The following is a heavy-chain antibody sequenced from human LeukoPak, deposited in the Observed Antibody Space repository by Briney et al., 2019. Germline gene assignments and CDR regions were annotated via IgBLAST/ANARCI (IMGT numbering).Heavy chain of an antibody. J-gene: IGHJ4*02. D-gene: IGHD2-15*01. V-gene: IGHV3-7*01. Sequence: PGGSLRLSCETSGFIFSNCWMTWVRQAPGKGLEWVANIKQDGTEKYYVDSVKGRFTISRDNAKNSLYLQMNSLRAEDTAVYYCARYCSGGSCYDYWGQGTLVTVSS. CDR2: IKQDGTEK. CDR1: GFIFSNCW. CDR3: ARYCSGGSCYDY.